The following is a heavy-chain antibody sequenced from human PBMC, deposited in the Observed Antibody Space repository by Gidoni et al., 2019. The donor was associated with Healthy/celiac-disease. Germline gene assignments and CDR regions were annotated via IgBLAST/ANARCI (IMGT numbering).Heavy chain of an antibody. Sequence: QVQLVESGGGVVQPGRSLRLSCDASGFTFSSYGMHWVRQAPGKGLEWVAVISYDGSNKYYADSVKGRFTISRDNSKNTLYLQMNSLRAEDTAVYYCARDTVLLWFGELLDWGQGTLVTVSS. CDR3: ARDTVLLWFGELLD. V-gene: IGHV3-30*19. CDR1: GFTFSSYG. CDR2: ISYDGSNK. D-gene: IGHD3-10*01. J-gene: IGHJ4*02.